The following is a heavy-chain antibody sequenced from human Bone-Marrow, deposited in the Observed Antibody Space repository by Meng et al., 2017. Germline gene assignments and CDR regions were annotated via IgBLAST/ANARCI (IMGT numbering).Heavy chain of an antibody. J-gene: IGHJ4*02. V-gene: IGHV3-23*01. CDR3: VEGLSERYPV. Sequence: GGSLRLSCEASGFTFSSYAMNWVRQAPGGGMEWVSGIAGSGGITYYADFVKGRFTISKDNSKSTLYLQMNSLRAEDTAVYYCVEGLSERYPVWGQGTLVTVSS. D-gene: IGHD1-1*01. CDR1: GFTFSSYA. CDR2: IAGSGGIT.